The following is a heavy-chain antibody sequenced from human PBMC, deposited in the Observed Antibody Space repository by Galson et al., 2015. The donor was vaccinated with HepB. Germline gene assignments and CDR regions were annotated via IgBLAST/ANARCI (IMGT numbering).Heavy chain of an antibody. V-gene: IGHV3-7*03. CDR3: AREGYSSSWYDY. CDR2: IKQDGSEK. Sequence: SLRLSCAASGFTFTNYWMSWVRQAPGKGLEWVANIKQDGSEKYYVDSVKGRFTISRDNAKNSLYLQINSLRAEDTAVYYCAREGYSSSWYDYWGQGTLVTVSS. CDR1: GFTFTNYW. D-gene: IGHD6-13*01. J-gene: IGHJ4*02.